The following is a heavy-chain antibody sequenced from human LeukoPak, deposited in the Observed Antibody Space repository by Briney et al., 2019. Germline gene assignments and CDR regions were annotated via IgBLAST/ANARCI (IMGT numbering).Heavy chain of an antibody. CDR1: GGSIRSSSYY. CDR2: IYYSGST. CDR3: ARVVVVVAATLSFYPDY. Sequence: PSETLSLTCTVSGGSIRSSSYYWGWIRQPPGKGLGWIGSIYYSGSTYYNPSLKSRVTISVDTSKNHFSLKLSSVTAADTAVYYCARVVVVVAATLSFYPDYWGQGTLVTVSS. J-gene: IGHJ4*02. V-gene: IGHV4-39*02. D-gene: IGHD2-15*01.